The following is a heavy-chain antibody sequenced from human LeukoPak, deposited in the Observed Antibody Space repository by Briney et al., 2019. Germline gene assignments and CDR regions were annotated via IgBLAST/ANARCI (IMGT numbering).Heavy chain of an antibody. Sequence: SQTLSLTCAISGDSVSSNSAAWNWIRQSPSRGLEWLGGTYYRSKWYNDYAVSVKSRITINPDTSKNQFSLQLNSVTPEDTAVYYCARAYPDTAMVSQYYFDYWGQGTLVTVSS. J-gene: IGHJ4*02. CDR3: ARAYPDTAMVSQYYFDY. CDR1: GDSVSSNSAA. D-gene: IGHD5-18*01. V-gene: IGHV6-1*01. CDR2: TYYRSKWYN.